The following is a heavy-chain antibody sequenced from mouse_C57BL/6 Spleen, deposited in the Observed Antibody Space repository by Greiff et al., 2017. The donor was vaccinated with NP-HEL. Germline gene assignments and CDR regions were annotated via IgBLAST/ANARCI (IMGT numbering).Heavy chain of an antibody. CDR1: GFTFSDYG. Sequence: EVKLMESGGGLVKPGGSLKLSCAASGFTFSDYGMHWVRQAPEKGLEWVAYISSGTSTIYYADTVKGRFTISRDNAKNTLFLQMTSLRSEDTAMYYCARKWLRDAMDYWGQGTSVTVSS. CDR2: ISSGTSTI. V-gene: IGHV5-17*01. J-gene: IGHJ4*01. CDR3: ARKWLRDAMDY. D-gene: IGHD2-2*01.